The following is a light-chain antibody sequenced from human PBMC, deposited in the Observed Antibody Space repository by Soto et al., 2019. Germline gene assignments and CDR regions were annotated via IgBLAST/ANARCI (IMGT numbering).Light chain of an antibody. V-gene: IGLV2-23*01. CDR3: VSYAGANAL. J-gene: IGLJ1*01. Sequence: SVLSQPACVSGSPGQSISISCTGTSGDGGSYSLVSWYQQHPGKAPKLLIFESSKRPSAVSNRFSGSKSGNSASLTISGLQAGDEADYYCVSYAGANALFGTGPNVTV. CDR2: ESS. CDR1: SGDGGSYSL.